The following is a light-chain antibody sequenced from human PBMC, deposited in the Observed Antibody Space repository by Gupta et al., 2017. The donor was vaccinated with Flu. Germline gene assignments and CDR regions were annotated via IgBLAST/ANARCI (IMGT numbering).Light chain of an antibody. J-gene: IGKJ4*01. CDR3: QQYENWPRLT. CDR2: DAD. V-gene: IGKV3-15*01. CDR1: ASVSSK. Sequence: GPLAVSPGERGILTCRASASVSSKVDWYQHRPGQAPRPRIHDADTRARGTPDKAMGSGSGTALDLTISIRQLEDVELEYCQQYENWPRLTFGGGTKVEVK.